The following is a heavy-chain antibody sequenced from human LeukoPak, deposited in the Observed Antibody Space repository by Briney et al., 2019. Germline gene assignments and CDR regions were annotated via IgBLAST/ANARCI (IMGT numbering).Heavy chain of an antibody. Sequence: ASVKVSCKASGYTFSSYDINWVRQATGQGPGWMGWMNPNSGNTGYAQKFQGRVTMTRNTSISTAYMELSSLRSEDTAVYYCARGRPKTTTGTDYYYYGMDVWGQGTTVTVSS. CDR3: ARGRPKTTTGTDYYYYGMDV. J-gene: IGHJ6*02. CDR1: GYTFSSYD. CDR2: MNPNSGNT. D-gene: IGHD1-1*01. V-gene: IGHV1-8*02.